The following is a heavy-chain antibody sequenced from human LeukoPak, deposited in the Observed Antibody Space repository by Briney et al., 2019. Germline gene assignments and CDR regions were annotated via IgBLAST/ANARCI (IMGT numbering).Heavy chain of an antibody. CDR2: IKEDGSEK. D-gene: IGHD2-8*01. Sequence: GGSLRLSCAASSGSTFSSNWMSWVRQAPGKGLEWVANIKEDGSEKHYVDSVKGRFTISRDNAKTSLYLQMNSLRVEDTAVYYCVMGGTFDVWGEGTLVTVSS. CDR3: VMGGTFDV. CDR1: GSTFSSNW. V-gene: IGHV3-7*01. J-gene: IGHJ3*01.